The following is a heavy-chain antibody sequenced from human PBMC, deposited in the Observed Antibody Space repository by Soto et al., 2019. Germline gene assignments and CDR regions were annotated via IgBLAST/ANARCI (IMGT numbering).Heavy chain of an antibody. D-gene: IGHD2-15*01. J-gene: IGHJ6*02. CDR1: GFTFTNYD. Sequence: GGSLRLSCAASGFTFTNYDMSWIRQAPGKGLEWVSYISSSSSYTNYADSVKGRFTISRDNAKNSLYLQMNSLRAEDTAVYYCARGYCSGGSCYHGGMDVWGQGTTVTVSS. CDR3: ARGYCSGGSCYHGGMDV. V-gene: IGHV3-11*05. CDR2: ISSSSSYT.